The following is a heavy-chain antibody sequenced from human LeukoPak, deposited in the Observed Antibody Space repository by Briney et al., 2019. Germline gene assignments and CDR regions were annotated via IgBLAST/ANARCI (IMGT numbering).Heavy chain of an antibody. CDR3: ARSSEGRYYYDSSGFSYYYYYMDV. J-gene: IGHJ6*03. D-gene: IGHD3-22*01. CDR1: GDSISSNSYS. V-gene: IGHV4-39*07. Sequence: PSETLSLTCTVSGDSISSNSYSWGWIRQPPGKGLEWIGSIYYSGSTYYNPSLRSRVTISVDTSKNQFSLKLSSVTAADTAVYYCARSSEGRYYYDSSGFSYYYYYMDVWGKGTTVTISS. CDR2: IYYSGST.